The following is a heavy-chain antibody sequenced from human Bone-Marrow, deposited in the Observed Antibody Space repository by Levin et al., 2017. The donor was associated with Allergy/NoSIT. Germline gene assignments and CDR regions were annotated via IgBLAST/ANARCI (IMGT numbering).Heavy chain of an antibody. CDR3: ARHSQSYSSSWLNY. Sequence: SQTLSLPCTVSGGSISSTNYYWGWIRQPPGKGLEWIGTFYHRGSTYYNPSLKSRVTMSVDTSKNQIFLRLTSVTAADTAVYYCARHSQSYSSSWLNYWGQGTLVTVSS. V-gene: IGHV4-39*01. J-gene: IGHJ4*02. D-gene: IGHD6-13*01. CDR1: GGSISSTNYY. CDR2: FYHRGST.